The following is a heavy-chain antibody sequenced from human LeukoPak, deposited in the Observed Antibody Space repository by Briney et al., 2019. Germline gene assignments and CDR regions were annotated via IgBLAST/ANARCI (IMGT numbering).Heavy chain of an antibody. CDR1: GFTVSGYY. Sequence: PGGSLRLSCAASGFTVSGYYMSWVRQAPGKGLEWVSVIYSNGNTYYADSVKGRFTISRDNSKNTLYLQMNSLRAEDTAVYYCASRPVMDVWGQGTTVTVSS. CDR2: IYSNGNT. CDR3: ASRPVMDV. V-gene: IGHV3-66*03. J-gene: IGHJ6*02.